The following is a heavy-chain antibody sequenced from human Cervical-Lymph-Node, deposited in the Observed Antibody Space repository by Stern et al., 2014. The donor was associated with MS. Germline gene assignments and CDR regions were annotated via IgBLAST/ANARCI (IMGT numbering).Heavy chain of an antibody. CDR1: GGTFSKFP. J-gene: IGHJ5*02. CDR3: ALSSETNDRWYSLGYDL. V-gene: IGHV1-69*01. CDR2: IFPVFGTP. D-gene: IGHD6-13*01. Sequence: QVQLVQSGAEVTKPGSSVKVSCKASGGTFSKFPSSWVRQAPGQGLEWMGGIFPVFGTPTYAQECRGRVTITADVSTSTVYMELSSLRSDDTAVYYCALSSETNDRWYSLGYDLWGQGTLVTVSS.